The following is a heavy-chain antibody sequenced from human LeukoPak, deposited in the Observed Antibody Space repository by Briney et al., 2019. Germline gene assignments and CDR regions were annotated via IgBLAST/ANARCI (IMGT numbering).Heavy chain of an antibody. D-gene: IGHD6-13*01. Sequence: PSETLSLTCTVSGGSVSNTNYYWAWIRQPPGKGLEWIGSVSHSGSTYYNPSLKSRVSTSVDTSKNQFSLNLSSVIAADTAVYYCARDRPFAGYSSSWYDGMDVWGQGTTVTVSS. V-gene: IGHV4-39*02. CDR1: GGSVSNTNYY. J-gene: IGHJ6*02. CDR2: VSHSGST. CDR3: ARDRPFAGYSSSWYDGMDV.